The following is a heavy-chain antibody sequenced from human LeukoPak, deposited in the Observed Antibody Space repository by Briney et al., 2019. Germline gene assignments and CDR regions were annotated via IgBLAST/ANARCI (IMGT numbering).Heavy chain of an antibody. CDR3: AHIRGVLREDDIGDYYGPAEYFQD. V-gene: IGHV4-31*03. J-gene: IGHJ1*01. Sequence: SQTLSLTCTVSGDSFTIGFFYWAWIRQRPGKGLEYIGYIHDSGLTNYNPSLRTRIIMSTDTSKNQFSLKLSSVTAADTAVYFCAHIRGVLREDDIGDYYGPAEYFQDWGPGTLVTVSS. CDR2: IHDSGLT. D-gene: IGHD3-22*01. CDR1: GDSFTIGFFY.